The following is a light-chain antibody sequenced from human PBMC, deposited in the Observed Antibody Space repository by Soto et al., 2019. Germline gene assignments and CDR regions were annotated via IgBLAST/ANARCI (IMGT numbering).Light chain of an antibody. CDR1: SSDVGSYNR. CDR2: EVS. CDR3: SSYTSSSTYV. V-gene: IGLV2-18*02. J-gene: IGLJ1*01. Sequence: SALTQPPSVSGSPGQSVTISCTGTSSDVGSYNRVSWYQQPPGTAPKLMIYEVSDRPSGVPDRFSGSKSGNTASLTISGLQAEDEADYYCSSYTSSSTYVFGTGTQLTVL.